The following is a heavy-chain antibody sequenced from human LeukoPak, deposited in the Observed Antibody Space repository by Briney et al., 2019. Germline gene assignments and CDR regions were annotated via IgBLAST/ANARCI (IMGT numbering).Heavy chain of an antibody. CDR2: INHSGST. CDR3: ARYCSSTSCSDYYYYGMDV. J-gene: IGHJ6*02. V-gene: IGHV4-34*01. CDR1: GGSFSGYY. Sequence: SETLSLTCAVYGGSFSGYYWSWIRQPPGKGLEWIGEINHSGSTNYNPSLKSRVTISVDTSKNQFSLKLSSVTAADTAVYYCARYCSSTSCSDYYYYGMDVWGQGTTVTVSS. D-gene: IGHD2-2*01.